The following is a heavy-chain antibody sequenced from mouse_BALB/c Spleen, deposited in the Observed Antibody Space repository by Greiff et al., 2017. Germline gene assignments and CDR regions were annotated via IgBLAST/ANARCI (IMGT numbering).Heavy chain of an antibody. CDR3: ARHSPDPLAY. CDR2: ISNGGGST. V-gene: IGHV5-12-2*01. CDR1: GFTFSSYT. Sequence: EVQLVESGGGLVQPGGSLKLSCAASGFTFSSYTVSWVRQTPEKRLEWVAYISNGGGSTYYPDTVKGRFTISRDNAKNTLYLQMSSLKSEDTAMYYCARHSPDPLAYWGQGTLVTVSA. J-gene: IGHJ3*01.